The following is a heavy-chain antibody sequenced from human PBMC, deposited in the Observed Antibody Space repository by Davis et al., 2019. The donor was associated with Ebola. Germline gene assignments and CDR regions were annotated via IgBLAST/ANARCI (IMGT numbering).Heavy chain of an antibody. J-gene: IGHJ4*02. CDR1: GYTLVSYY. CDR3: ARTTRGSGWFLDY. V-gene: IGHV1-46*01. Sequence: AASVKVSCKASGYTLVSYYAHWVRQAPGQGLEWMGIINPSGGTTTYAQKFQGRVTMTRDTSTNTLYMELSSLTSGDTAVYYCARTTRGSGWFLDYWGQGTLVTVSS. CDR2: INPSGGTT. D-gene: IGHD6-19*01.